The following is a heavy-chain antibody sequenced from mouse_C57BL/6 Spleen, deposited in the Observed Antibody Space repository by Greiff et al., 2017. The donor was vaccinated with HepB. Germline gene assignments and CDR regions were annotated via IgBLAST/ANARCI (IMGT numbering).Heavy chain of an antibody. J-gene: IGHJ4*01. Sequence: VQRVESGAELVKPGASVKLSCKASGYTFTEYTIHWVKQRSGQGLEWIGWFYPGSGSIKYNEKFKDKATLTADKSSSTVYMELRRLTSEDSAVYFCERHVFTTVVADYAMDYWGQGTSVTVSS. CDR3: ERHVFTTVVADYAMDY. CDR2: FYPGSGSI. CDR1: GYTFTEYT. D-gene: IGHD1-1*01. V-gene: IGHV1-62-2*01.